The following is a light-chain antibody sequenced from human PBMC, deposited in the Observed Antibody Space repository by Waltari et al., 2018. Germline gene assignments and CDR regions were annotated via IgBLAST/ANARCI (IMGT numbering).Light chain of an antibody. J-gene: IGLJ2*01. Sequence: QSALTQPASVSGSPGQSITISCTGTTRDVGYYNLVSWYQQHPAKAPKLMIYEVTKRPSGVSDRFSGSKSGHTASLTISGLQAEDEANYYCCSYALSGAVVFGGGTKLTVL. CDR2: EVT. CDR1: TRDVGYYNL. V-gene: IGLV2-23*02. CDR3: CSYALSGAVV.